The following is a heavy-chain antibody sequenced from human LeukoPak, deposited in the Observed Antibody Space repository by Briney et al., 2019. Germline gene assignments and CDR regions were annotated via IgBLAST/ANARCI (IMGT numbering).Heavy chain of an antibody. Sequence: GGSLRLSCAASGFTFSSCGMHWVRQAPGKGLEWVAVISYDGSNKYYADSVKGRFTISRDNSKNTLYLQMNSLRAEDTAVYYCAREEDSTTIRSSYGMDVWGQGTTVTVSS. V-gene: IGHV3-30*03. CDR2: ISYDGSNK. CDR3: AREEDSTTIRSSYGMDV. D-gene: IGHD2/OR15-2a*01. CDR1: GFTFSSCG. J-gene: IGHJ6*02.